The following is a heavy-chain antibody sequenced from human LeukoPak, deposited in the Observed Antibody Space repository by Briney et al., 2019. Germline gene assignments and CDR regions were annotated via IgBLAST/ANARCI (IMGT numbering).Heavy chain of an antibody. CDR3: TSTLGY. J-gene: IGHJ4*02. CDR2: IKRKADGGTT. CDR1: GFTFSNAW. D-gene: IGHD3-10*01. Sequence: GGSLRLSCAASGFTFSNAWMTWVRQAPGKGLEWVGRIKRKADGGTTDYAAPVKGRFTISRDDSKNTLYLQMNSLKTEDTAVYYCTSTLGYWGQGTLVTVSS. V-gene: IGHV3-15*01.